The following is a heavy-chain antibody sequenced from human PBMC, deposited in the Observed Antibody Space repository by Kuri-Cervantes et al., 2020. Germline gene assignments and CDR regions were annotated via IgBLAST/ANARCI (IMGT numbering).Heavy chain of an antibody. CDR1: GFTFSNAW. CDR3: ITDCGGDCYSVDH. Sequence: GESLKISCAASGFTFSNAWMSWVRQAPGKGLEWVGRIKSKTDGGTRDYAAHVKGRFTISRDDSENTLFLQMNSLEAEDTGVYYCITDCGGDCYSVDHWGQGTLVTVSS. V-gene: IGHV3-15*05. CDR2: IKSKTDGGTR. D-gene: IGHD2-21*02. J-gene: IGHJ4*02.